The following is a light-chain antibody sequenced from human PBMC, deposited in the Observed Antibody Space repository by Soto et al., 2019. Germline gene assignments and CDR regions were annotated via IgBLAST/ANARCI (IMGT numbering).Light chain of an antibody. V-gene: IGLV2-23*01. CDR2: EGS. Sequence: QSVLTQPASVSGSPGQSITISCTGSSSDVGSYNLVSWYQQHPGKAPKLMIYEGSKRPSGVSNRFSGSKSGNTASQTISGLQAEDEADYYCCSYAGGGSYVFGPGTKVTVL. J-gene: IGLJ1*01. CDR3: CSYAGGGSYV. CDR1: SSDVGSYNL.